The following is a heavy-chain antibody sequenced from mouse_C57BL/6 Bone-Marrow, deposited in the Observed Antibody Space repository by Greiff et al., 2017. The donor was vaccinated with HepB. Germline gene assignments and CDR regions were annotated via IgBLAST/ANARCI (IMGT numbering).Heavy chain of an antibody. CDR1: GFTFSSYA. CDR2: ISDGGSYT. D-gene: IGHD1-1*01. V-gene: IGHV5-4*01. J-gene: IGHJ1*03. Sequence: EVQGVESGGGLVKPGGSLKLSCAASGFTFSSYAMSWVRQTPEKRLEWVATISDGGSYTYYPDNVKGRFTISRDNAKNNLYLQMSHLKSEDTAMYYCARDNYGRVFYWYFDVWGTGTTVTVSS. CDR3: ARDNYGRVFYWYFDV.